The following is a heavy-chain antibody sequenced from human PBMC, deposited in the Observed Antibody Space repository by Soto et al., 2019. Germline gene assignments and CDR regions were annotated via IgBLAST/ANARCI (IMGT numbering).Heavy chain of an antibody. Sequence: ASVKVSCKASGYTFTGYYMHWVRQAPGQGLEWMGWINPNSGGTNYAQKFQGRVTMTRDTSISTAYMELSRLRSDDTAVYYCARDLQESYYDILTGDYWGQGTLVTV. CDR1: GYTFTGYY. V-gene: IGHV1-2*02. CDR3: ARDLQESYYDILTGDY. CDR2: INPNSGGT. J-gene: IGHJ4*02. D-gene: IGHD3-9*01.